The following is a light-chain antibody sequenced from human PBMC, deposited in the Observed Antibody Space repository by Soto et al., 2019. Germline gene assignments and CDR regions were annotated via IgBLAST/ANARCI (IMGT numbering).Light chain of an antibody. Sequence: EIVLTQSPATLSLSPGERATLSCRASQSVSNYLAWYQQKPGQAPRLLIYDASNRATGIPDRFSGSGSGTDLTLTISRLEPEDFAVYYCQQYDSSPITFGQGTRLEIK. J-gene: IGKJ5*01. V-gene: IGKV3-20*01. CDR2: DAS. CDR1: QSVSNY. CDR3: QQYDSSPIT.